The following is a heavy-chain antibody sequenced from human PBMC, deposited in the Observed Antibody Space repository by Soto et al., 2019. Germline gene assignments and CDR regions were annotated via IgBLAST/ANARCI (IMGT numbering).Heavy chain of an antibody. CDR1: GFTFSSYG. V-gene: IGHV3-30*03. Sequence: QVQLVESGGGVVQPGRSLRLSCAASGFTFSSYGMHWVRQAPGKGLEWVAVISYDGSNKYYADSVKGRFTISRDNSKNTLYLQMNSLRAEDTAVYYCARDQCSGGSCYSGWFDPWGQGTLVTVSS. D-gene: IGHD2-15*01. CDR3: ARDQCSGGSCYSGWFDP. J-gene: IGHJ5*02. CDR2: ISYDGSNK.